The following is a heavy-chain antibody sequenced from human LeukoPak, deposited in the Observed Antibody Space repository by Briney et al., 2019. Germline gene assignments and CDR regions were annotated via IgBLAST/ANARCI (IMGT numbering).Heavy chain of an antibody. CDR2: IYYSGST. Sequence: SETLSLTCTVSGGSISSGGYYWSWIRQHPGKGLEWIGYIYYSGSTYYNPSLKSRVTISVDTSKNQLSLKLSSVTAADTAVYYCARHSGSYDPDYWGQGTLVTVSS. D-gene: IGHD1-26*01. V-gene: IGHV4-31*03. J-gene: IGHJ4*02. CDR3: ARHSGSYDPDY. CDR1: GGSISSGGYY.